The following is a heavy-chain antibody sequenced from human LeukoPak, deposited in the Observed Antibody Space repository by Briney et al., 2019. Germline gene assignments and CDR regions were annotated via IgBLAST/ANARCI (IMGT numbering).Heavy chain of an antibody. D-gene: IGHD6-13*01. V-gene: IGHV4-38-2*02. J-gene: IGHJ5*02. CDR3: ARAYSSSWYFNWFDP. Sequence: SETLSLTCTVSGYSISSGYFWGWIRQPPGKGLEWIGTIYHSGSTYYNASLESRVTTSVDTSKNQFSLKLSSVTAADTAVYYCARAYSSSWYFNWFDPWGQGTLVTVSS. CDR2: IYHSGST. CDR1: GYSISSGYF.